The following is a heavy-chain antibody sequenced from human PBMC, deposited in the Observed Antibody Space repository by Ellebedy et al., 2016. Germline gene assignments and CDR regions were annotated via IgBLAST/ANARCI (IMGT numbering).Heavy chain of an antibody. V-gene: IGHV3-74*01. J-gene: IGHJ4*02. CDR2: IDSDGITT. Sequence: GGSLRLSCSASGFTFSNYWIHWVRQAPGKGLAWVSRIDSDGITTSYADSVKGRFTVSRDNAKNTVYLQMDSLSVDDTAVYYCARDGGVGPLGCFDYWGQGVLVTVSS. CDR3: ARDGGVGPLGCFDY. CDR1: GFTFSNYW. D-gene: IGHD1-26*01.